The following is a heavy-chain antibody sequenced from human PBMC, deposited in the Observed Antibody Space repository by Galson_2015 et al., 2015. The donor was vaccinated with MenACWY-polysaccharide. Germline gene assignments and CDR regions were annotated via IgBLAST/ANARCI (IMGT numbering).Heavy chain of an antibody. D-gene: IGHD2-21*01. CDR2: MNPNSGNT. V-gene: IGHV1-8*01. J-gene: IGHJ4*02. Sequence: SVKVSCKASGYTFTTYDINWVRQATGQGLEWMGWMNPNSGNTGYAQKFQGRVTMTSNSAMTTAYMELSSLRSEDTAVYYCARIIARKYTFADYWGQGTLITVSS. CDR3: ARIIARKYTFADY. CDR1: GYTFTTYD.